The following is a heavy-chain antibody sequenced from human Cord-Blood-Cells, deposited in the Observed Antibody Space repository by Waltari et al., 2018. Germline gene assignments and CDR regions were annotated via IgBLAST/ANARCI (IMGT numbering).Heavy chain of an antibody. Sequence: QVQLQQWGAGPLKPSETLSLTCAVYGGSFSGYYWSWIRRPPGKGLEWIGEINHSGSSNCNPSLKSRVTISVDTSKNQFSRKLSSVTAADTAVYYCAREVGAVARGDVNWFDPWCQGTLVTVSS. CDR3: AREVGAVARGDVNWFDP. V-gene: IGHV4-34*01. CDR2: INHSGSS. D-gene: IGHD1-26*01. CDR1: GGSFSGYY. J-gene: IGHJ5*02.